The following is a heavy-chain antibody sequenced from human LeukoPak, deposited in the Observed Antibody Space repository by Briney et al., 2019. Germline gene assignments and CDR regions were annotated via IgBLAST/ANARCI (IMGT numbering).Heavy chain of an antibody. Sequence: PGGSLRLSCAASGFTFSSYAMSWVRQAPGKGLKWVANMKQDGSEKYYVDSVKGRFTISRDNAQNSLYLQMNSLRAEDTAIYYCATSTAAAGTDWGQGTLVTVSS. D-gene: IGHD6-13*01. CDR3: ATSTAAAGTD. CDR1: GFTFSSYA. V-gene: IGHV3-7*03. CDR2: MKQDGSEK. J-gene: IGHJ4*02.